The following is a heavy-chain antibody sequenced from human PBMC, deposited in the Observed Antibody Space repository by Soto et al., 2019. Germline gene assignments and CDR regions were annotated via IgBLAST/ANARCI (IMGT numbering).Heavy chain of an antibody. CDR2: INDSGNI. CDR3: ARGLIVWFGELSRRGGYYYYMDV. V-gene: IGHV4-34*01. J-gene: IGHJ6*03. D-gene: IGHD3-10*01. CDR1: GGSLSGYQ. Sequence: QVQLQQWGAGLLKPSETLSLTCAVYGGSLSGYQWSWIRQTTGKGLEWIGEINDSGNINYNPSLKSRVTILVETAKKQISLKLSSVTAADTAVYYCARGLIVWFGELSRRGGYYYYMDVWGKGTTVTVSS.